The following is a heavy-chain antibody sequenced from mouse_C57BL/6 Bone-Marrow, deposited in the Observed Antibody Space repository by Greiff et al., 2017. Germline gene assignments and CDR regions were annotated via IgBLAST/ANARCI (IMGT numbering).Heavy chain of an antibody. CDR1: GYTFTSYW. V-gene: IGHV1-59*01. D-gene: IGHD4-1*01. Sequence: QVQLQQPGAELVRPGTSVKLSCKASGYTFTSYWMHWVKQRPGQGLEWIGVIDPSDSYTNYNQKFKGKATLTVDTSSSPAYMQLSSLTSEDSAVYYCAGDLTGSGFDYWGQGTTLTVSS. J-gene: IGHJ2*01. CDR2: IDPSDSYT. CDR3: AGDLTGSGFDY.